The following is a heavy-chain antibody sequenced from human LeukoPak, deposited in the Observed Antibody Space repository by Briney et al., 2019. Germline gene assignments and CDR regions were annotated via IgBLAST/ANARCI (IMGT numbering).Heavy chain of an antibody. D-gene: IGHD3-22*01. CDR3: AKDANYFDSSGYLIPFDY. J-gene: IGHJ4*02. CDR2: ISGSDGTT. CDR1: GFTFSRFA. Sequence: PGGSLRLSCAASGFTFSRFAMSWVRQAPGKDLEWVSSISGSDGTTYYAESVECRFTISRDNSKNILYLQMNSLRADDTAVYYCAKDANYFDSSGYLIPFDYWGQGTLVTVSS. V-gene: IGHV3-23*01.